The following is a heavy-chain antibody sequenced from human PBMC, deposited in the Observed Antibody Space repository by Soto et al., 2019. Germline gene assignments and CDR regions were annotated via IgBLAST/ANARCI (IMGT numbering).Heavy chain of an antibody. CDR1: GFTFSSYS. J-gene: IGHJ4*02. Sequence: GGSLRLSCAASGFTFSSYSMNWVRQAPGKGLEWVSSISSSSSYIYYADSVKGRFTISRDNAKNSLYLQMNSLRAEDTAVYYCARASFLEWLLSDYWGQGTLVTVYS. V-gene: IGHV3-21*01. CDR3: ARASFLEWLLSDY. CDR2: ISSSSSYI. D-gene: IGHD3-3*01.